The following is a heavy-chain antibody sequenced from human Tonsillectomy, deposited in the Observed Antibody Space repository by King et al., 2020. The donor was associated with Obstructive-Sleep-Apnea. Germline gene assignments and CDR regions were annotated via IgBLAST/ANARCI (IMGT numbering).Heavy chain of an antibody. CDR3: ARVRAVAEPFDS. Sequence: VQLQESGPGLVKPAETLSLTCSVSGGSIIGYYWSWIRQPPGKGLEWIAYIYYSGNTSYNPSLKSRVTTSVDTSKNQFSLKLSSVTAADTAVYYCARVRAVAEPFDSWGQGTLVTVSS. J-gene: IGHJ4*02. CDR1: GGSIIGYY. V-gene: IGHV4-59*01. D-gene: IGHD6-19*01. CDR2: IYYSGNT.